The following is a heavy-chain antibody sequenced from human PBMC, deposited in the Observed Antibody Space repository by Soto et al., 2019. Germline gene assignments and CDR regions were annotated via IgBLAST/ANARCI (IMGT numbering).Heavy chain of an antibody. D-gene: IGHD5-18*01. Sequence: ASVKVSCKASGYTFTSYYMHWVRQAPGQGLEGMGRINPSGGSTSYAQKLQGRVTMTRDTSTSTVYMELSSLRSEDTAVYYCATDMIQRRLPRGYLDYWGQGTLVTVSS. CDR1: GYTFTSYY. V-gene: IGHV1-46*01. CDR3: ATDMIQRRLPRGYLDY. CDR2: INPSGGST. J-gene: IGHJ4*02.